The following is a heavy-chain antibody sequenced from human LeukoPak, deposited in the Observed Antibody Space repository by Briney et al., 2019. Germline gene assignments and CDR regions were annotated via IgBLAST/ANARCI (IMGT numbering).Heavy chain of an antibody. CDR2: INHSGST. J-gene: IGHJ4*02. V-gene: IGHV4-34*01. D-gene: IGHD5-18*01. CDR1: GGSFSGYY. CDR3: ARGIGGYSYGYYFDY. Sequence: SETLSLTCAVYGGSFSGYYWSWIRQPPGKGLEWIGEINHSGSTNYNPSLKSRVTISVDTSKNQFSLKLSSVTAADTAVYYCARGIGGYSYGYYFDYGGQGTRVTVFS.